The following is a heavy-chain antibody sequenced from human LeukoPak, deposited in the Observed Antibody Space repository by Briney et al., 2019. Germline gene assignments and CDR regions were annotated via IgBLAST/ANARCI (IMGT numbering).Heavy chain of an antibody. V-gene: IGHV4-34*01. CDR2: INHSGST. D-gene: IGHD6-13*01. J-gene: IGHJ6*02. CDR1: GGSFSGYY. Sequence: PSETLSLTCAVYGGSFSGYYWSWIRQPPGKGLEWIGEINHSGSTNYNPSLKSRVTISVDTSKNQFSLKLSSVTAADTAVYYCARGTSVAAAGTIHYYYGMDVWGQGTTVTVSS. CDR3: ARGTSVAAAGTIHYYYGMDV.